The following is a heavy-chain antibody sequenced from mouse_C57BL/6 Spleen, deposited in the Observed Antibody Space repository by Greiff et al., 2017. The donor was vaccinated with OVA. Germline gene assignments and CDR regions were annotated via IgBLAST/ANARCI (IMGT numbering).Heavy chain of an antibody. Sequence: VQLQQSGPELVKPGASVKISCKASGYSFTGYYMNWVKQSPEKSLEWIGEINPSTGGTTYNQKFKAKATLTVDKSSSTAYMQLKSLTSEDSAVYYCARPMVTTEFAYWGKGTLVTVSA. CDR1: GYSFTGYY. D-gene: IGHD2-2*01. J-gene: IGHJ3*01. CDR2: INPSTGGT. CDR3: ARPMVTTEFAY. V-gene: IGHV1-42*01.